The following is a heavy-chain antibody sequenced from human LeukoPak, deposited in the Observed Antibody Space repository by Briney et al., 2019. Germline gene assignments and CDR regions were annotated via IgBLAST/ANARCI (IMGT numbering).Heavy chain of an antibody. CDR3: ARNDVVVPAAKPGLDY. D-gene: IGHD2-2*01. Sequence: GGSLRLSCAASGFTFSSYSMNWVRQAPGKGLEWVSSISSSSSYIYYADSVKGRFTISRDNAKNSLYLQMNSLRAEDTAVYYCARNDVVVPAAKPGLDYWGQGTLVTVSS. CDR1: GFTFSSYS. J-gene: IGHJ4*02. CDR2: ISSSSSYI. V-gene: IGHV3-21*01.